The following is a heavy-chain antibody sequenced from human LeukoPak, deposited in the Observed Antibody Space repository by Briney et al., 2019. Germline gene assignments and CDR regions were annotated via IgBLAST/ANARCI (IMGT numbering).Heavy chain of an antibody. J-gene: IGHJ3*02. Sequence: ASVKVSCKASGGTFSSYAISWVRQAPGQGLEWMGGIIPIFGTANYAQKFQGRVTITADESTSTAYMELSSLRSEDTAVYYCAATTNKDIVVVEDAFDIGGQGTMVTVSS. CDR2: IIPIFGTA. V-gene: IGHV1-69*13. CDR3: AATTNKDIVVVEDAFDI. D-gene: IGHD2-2*01. CDR1: GGTFSSYA.